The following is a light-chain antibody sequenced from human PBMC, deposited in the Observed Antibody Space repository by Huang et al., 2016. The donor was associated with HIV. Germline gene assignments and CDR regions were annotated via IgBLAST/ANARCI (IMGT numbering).Light chain of an antibody. CDR1: QSLDGY. V-gene: IGKV1-39*01. CDR3: QQSYGTLIT. J-gene: IGKJ5*01. Sequence: IQMIQSPSSLSASVGDRVTITCRASQSLDGYLNWYQQKPGKAPKLLISSASTLHTGVPPRFSGSGSGADYTLIINNVQPDDFATYFCQQSYGTLITFGQGSRLDTK. CDR2: SAS.